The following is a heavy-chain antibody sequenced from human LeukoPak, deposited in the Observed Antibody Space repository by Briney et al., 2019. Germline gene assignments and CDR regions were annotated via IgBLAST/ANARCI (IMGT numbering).Heavy chain of an antibody. CDR3: ARGGGRYYGSGSYYSDFDY. CDR2: IIPIFGTA. V-gene: IGHV1-69*13. D-gene: IGHD3-10*01. J-gene: IGHJ4*02. Sequence: SVKVSCKASGGTFSSYAISWVRQAPGQGLEWMGGIIPIFGTANYAQKFQGRVTITADESTSTAYMELSSLRSEDTAVYYCARGGGRYYGSGSYYSDFDYCGQGTLVTVSS. CDR1: GGTFSSYA.